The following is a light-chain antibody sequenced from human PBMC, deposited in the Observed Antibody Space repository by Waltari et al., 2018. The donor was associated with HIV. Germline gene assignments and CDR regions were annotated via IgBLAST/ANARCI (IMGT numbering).Light chain of an antibody. CDR1: NNERKS. CDR3: QVWDSTSDHVL. Sequence: VLTQPPSVSVAPGKTATITCGGKNNERKSAQWYQQKPGQAPVLVIYYDNDRPSGIPERFSGSNSGDTATLTIRRVGDGDEADYYCQVWDSTSDHVLFGGGTKLTVL. CDR2: YDN. V-gene: IGLV3-21*04. J-gene: IGLJ2*01.